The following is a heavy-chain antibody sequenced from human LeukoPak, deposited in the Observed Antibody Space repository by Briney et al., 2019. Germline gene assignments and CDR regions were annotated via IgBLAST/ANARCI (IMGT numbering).Heavy chain of an antibody. CDR2: IISSGRMI. CDR1: GFTFSSYS. J-gene: IGHJ6*03. CDR3: ARGLGELSLSSYDYYYYYMDV. V-gene: IGHV3-48*01. Sequence: GGSLRLSCAASGFTFSSYSMYWGRQAPGKGLGRVSYIISSGRMIYYADSVKCRYTICRDNAKHSLYLQMHSLRAADTAVYYCARGLGELSLSSYDYYYYYMDVWGKGTTVTVSS. D-gene: IGHD3-16*02.